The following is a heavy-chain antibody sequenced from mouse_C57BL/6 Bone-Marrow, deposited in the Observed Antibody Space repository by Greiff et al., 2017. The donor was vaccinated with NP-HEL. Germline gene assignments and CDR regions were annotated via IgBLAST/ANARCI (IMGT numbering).Heavy chain of an antibody. D-gene: IGHD4-1*01. Sequence: QVQLKQSGPELVKPGASVKLSCKASGYTFTSYDINWVKQRPGQGLEWIGWIYPRDGSTKYNEKFKGKATLTVDTSSSTADMELHSLTSEDSAVYCWAREGAKLNFDDWGQGTTLTVSS. V-gene: IGHV1-85*01. J-gene: IGHJ2*01. CDR2: IYPRDGST. CDR3: AREGAKLNFDD. CDR1: GYTFTSYD.